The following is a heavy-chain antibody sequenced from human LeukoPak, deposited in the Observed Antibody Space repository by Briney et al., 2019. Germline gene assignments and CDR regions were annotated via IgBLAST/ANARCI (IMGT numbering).Heavy chain of an antibody. Sequence: SETLSLTCTVSGGSISSYYWSWIRQPPGKGLEWIGYIYYSGSTNCNPSLKSRVTISVDTSKNQFSLKLSPVTAADTAVYYCARFGGYDFWSGSSLVDPWGQGTLVTVSS. D-gene: IGHD3-3*01. CDR1: GGSISSYY. J-gene: IGHJ5*02. CDR3: ARFGGYDFWSGSSLVDP. V-gene: IGHV4-59*01. CDR2: IYYSGST.